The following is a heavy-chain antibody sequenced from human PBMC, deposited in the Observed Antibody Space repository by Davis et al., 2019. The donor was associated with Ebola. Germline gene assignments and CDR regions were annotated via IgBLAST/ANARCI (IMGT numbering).Heavy chain of an antibody. J-gene: IGHJ4*02. CDR1: GFTFSSYW. CDR3: ASRDYLDY. Sequence: GESLKISCAASGFTFSSYWMHWVRQAPGKGLVWVSRINSDGSSTSYADSVKGRFTISRDNAKNSLYLQMNSLRAEDTAVYYCASRDYLDYWGQGTLVTVSS. CDR2: INSDGSST. V-gene: IGHV3-74*01.